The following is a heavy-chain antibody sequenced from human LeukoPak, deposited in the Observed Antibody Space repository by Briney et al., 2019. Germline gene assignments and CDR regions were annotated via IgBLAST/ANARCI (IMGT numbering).Heavy chain of an antibody. J-gene: IGHJ4*02. D-gene: IGHD3-10*01. Sequence: GESLKISCKGSGYSFTNHYIGWVRLIPGKGLEWMGIIYPGDSDTRYSPSIQGQVTISADKSISTAYLQWSSLKASDTAMYYCARRGYGSGNYYYPNWGQGTLVTVSS. CDR3: ARRGYGSGNYYYPN. V-gene: IGHV5-51*01. CDR1: GYSFTNHY. CDR2: IYPGDSDT.